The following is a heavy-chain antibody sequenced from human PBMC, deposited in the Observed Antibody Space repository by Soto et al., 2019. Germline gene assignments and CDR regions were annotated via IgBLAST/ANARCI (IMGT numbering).Heavy chain of an antibody. CDR3: ARAPNHVNWVSEAFEL. CDR2: MYPGDSDM. D-gene: IGHD7-27*01. Sequence: GESLKISCKGSAYSFTTYWIGWVRQMPGKGLEWMAIMYPGDSDMRYSPSFQGQVTISADRSISTAYLQWRRLQASDTAMYYCARAPNHVNWVSEAFELWGKETMVSV. CDR1: AYSFTTYW. V-gene: IGHV5-51*01. J-gene: IGHJ3*01.